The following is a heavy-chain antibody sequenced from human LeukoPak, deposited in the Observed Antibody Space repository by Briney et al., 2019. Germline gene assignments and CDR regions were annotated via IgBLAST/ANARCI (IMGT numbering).Heavy chain of an antibody. CDR3: ARGLAQRIAARQSIWFDP. D-gene: IGHD6-6*01. CDR2: IYTSGSA. V-gene: IGHV4-61*02. Sequence: SETLSLTCTVSGGSISSGSYYWSWIRQPAGKGLEWIGRIYTSGSANYNPSLKSRVTISVDTSKNQFSLKLSSVTAADTAVYYCARGLAQRIAARQSIWFDPWGQGTLVTVSS. CDR1: GGSISSGSYY. J-gene: IGHJ5*02.